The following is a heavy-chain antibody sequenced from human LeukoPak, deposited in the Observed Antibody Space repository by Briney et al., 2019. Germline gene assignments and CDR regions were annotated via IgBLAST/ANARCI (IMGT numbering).Heavy chain of an antibody. CDR1: GFTFTGFA. J-gene: IGHJ4*02. CDR2: ISGSGT. D-gene: IGHD4-17*01. Sequence: GGSLRLSCAASGFTFTGFAMGWVRQAPGKGLEWVSAISGSGTYYADSVKGRFTISRDNSKNTLYLQMNSLRADDTAVYYCANFNYGWGQGTLVTVSS. CDR3: ANFNYG. V-gene: IGHV3-23*01.